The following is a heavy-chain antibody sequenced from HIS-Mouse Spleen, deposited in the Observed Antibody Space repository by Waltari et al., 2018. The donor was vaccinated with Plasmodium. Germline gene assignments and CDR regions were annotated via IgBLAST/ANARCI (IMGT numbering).Heavy chain of an antibody. J-gene: IGHJ1*01. Sequence: QVQLVQSGAEVKKPGASVKVSCKASGYTFTGYYMHWVRQAPGQGLEWMGLINPNSGGTNDAQKFQGRVTMTRDTSISTAYMELSRLRSDDTAVYYCARVLGYKAAAGTFVEYFQHWGQGTLVTVSS. CDR3: ARVLGYKAAAGTFVEYFQH. CDR1: GYTFTGYY. D-gene: IGHD6-13*01. CDR2: INPNSGGT. V-gene: IGHV1-2*02.